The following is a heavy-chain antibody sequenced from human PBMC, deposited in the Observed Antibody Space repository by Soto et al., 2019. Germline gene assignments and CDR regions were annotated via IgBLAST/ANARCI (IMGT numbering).Heavy chain of an antibody. CDR1: GGSISSGGYY. Sequence: PSETLSLTCTVSGGSISSGGYYWSWIRQHPGKGLEWIGYIYYSGSTYYNPSLKSRVTISVDTSKNQFSLKLSSVTAADTAVYYCARQFSVYGDYGRYFDFWGQGTLVTSPQ. V-gene: IGHV4-31*03. CDR2: IYYSGST. J-gene: IGHJ4*02. CDR3: ARQFSVYGDYGRYFDF. D-gene: IGHD4-17*01.